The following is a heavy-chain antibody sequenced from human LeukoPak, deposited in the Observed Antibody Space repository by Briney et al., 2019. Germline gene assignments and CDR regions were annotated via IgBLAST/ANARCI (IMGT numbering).Heavy chain of an antibody. CDR2: INHSGST. J-gene: IGHJ6*03. CDR1: GGSFSGYY. Sequence: PSESLSLTCAVYGGSFSGYYWSRIRQPPGKGLEWIGEINHSGSTNYNPSLKSRVTISVDTSKNQFSLKLSSVTAADTAVYYCARLAAAGTWNYYYYYMDVWGKGTTVTVSS. D-gene: IGHD6-13*01. V-gene: IGHV4-34*01. CDR3: ARLAAAGTWNYYYYYMDV.